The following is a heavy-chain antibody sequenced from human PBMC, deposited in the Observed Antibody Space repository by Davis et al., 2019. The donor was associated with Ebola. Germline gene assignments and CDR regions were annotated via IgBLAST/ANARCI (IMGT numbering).Heavy chain of an antibody. CDR2: INHSGST. CDR1: GGSFSGYY. J-gene: IGHJ4*02. CDR3: ARGKYDFWSGYQFDY. Sequence: MPSETLSLTCAVYGGSFSGYYWSWIRQPPGKGLEWIGEINHSGSTNYNPSLKSRVTISVDTSKDQFSLKLRSVTAADTAVYYCARGKYDFWSGYQFDYWGQGTLVTVSS. D-gene: IGHD3-3*01. V-gene: IGHV4-34*01.